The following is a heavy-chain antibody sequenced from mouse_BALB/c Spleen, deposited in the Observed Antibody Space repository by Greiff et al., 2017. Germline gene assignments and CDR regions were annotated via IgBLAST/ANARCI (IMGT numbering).Heavy chain of an antibody. CDR2: INPSTGYT. CDR3: ARRWGDYYEFAY. Sequence: QVQLQQSGAELAKPGASVTMSCKASGYTFTSYWMHWVKQRPGQGLEWIGYINPSTGYTEYNQKFKDKATLTADKSSSTAYMQLSSLTSEDSAVYYCARRWGDYYEFAYWGQGTLVTVSA. CDR1: GYTFTSYW. J-gene: IGHJ3*01. D-gene: IGHD1-1*01. V-gene: IGHV1-7*01.